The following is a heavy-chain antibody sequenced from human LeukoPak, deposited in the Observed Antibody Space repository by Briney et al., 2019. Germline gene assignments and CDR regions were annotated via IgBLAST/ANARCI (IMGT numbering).Heavy chain of an antibody. D-gene: IGHD3-3*01. Sequence: ASVKVSCKASGYTFTSYGISWVRQAPGQGLEWMGWISAYNGNTNYAQKLQGRVTMTTDTSTSTAYMELRSLRSDDTAVYYCARDSGYDFWSGRTHYMDVWGKGTTVTVSS. CDR2: ISAYNGNT. J-gene: IGHJ6*03. V-gene: IGHV1-18*01. CDR1: GYTFTSYG. CDR3: ARDSGYDFWSGRTHYMDV.